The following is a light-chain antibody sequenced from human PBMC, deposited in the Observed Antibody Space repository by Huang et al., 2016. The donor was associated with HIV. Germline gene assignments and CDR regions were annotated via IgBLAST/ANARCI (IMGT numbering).Light chain of an antibody. CDR2: AAS. CDR1: RDISTF. CDR3: QKYDSAPRT. Sequence: MTQSPPSLSASIGDRVTLTCRASRDISTFLALYQQKPGEPPRLLIYAASILHSGVPSRFSGGGSGTNFTLTVSSLQPEDVANYYCQKYDSAPRTFGQGTKLEL. J-gene: IGKJ1*01. V-gene: IGKV1-27*01.